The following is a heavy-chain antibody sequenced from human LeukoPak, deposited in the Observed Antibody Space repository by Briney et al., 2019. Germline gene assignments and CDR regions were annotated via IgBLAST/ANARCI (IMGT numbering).Heavy chain of an antibody. CDR2: ISSSSSYI. Sequence: GGSLRLSCAASGFTFSRYSMNWVRQAPGKGLEWVSAISSSSSYIYYADSVKGRFTISRDNAKNSLYLQMNSLRAEDTAVYYCARASGFSYYYDSSGYYSDYRSQGTLVTVSS. V-gene: IGHV3-21*01. D-gene: IGHD3-22*01. CDR1: GFTFSRYS. J-gene: IGHJ4*02. CDR3: ARASGFSYYYDSSGYYSDY.